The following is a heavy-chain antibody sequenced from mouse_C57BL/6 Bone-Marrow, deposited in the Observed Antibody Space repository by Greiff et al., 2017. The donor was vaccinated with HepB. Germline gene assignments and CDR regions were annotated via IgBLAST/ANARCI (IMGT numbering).Heavy chain of an antibody. CDR2: INPNNGGT. V-gene: IGHV1-18*01. J-gene: IGHJ4*01. CDR1: GYTFTDYN. Sequence: SGPELVKPGASVKIPCKASGYTFTDYNMDWVKQSHGKSLEWIGDINPNNGGTIYNQKFKGKATLTVDKSSSTAYMELRSLTSEDTAVYYCARYITTVGYAMDYWGQGTSVTVSS. CDR3: ARYITTVGYAMDY. D-gene: IGHD1-1*01.